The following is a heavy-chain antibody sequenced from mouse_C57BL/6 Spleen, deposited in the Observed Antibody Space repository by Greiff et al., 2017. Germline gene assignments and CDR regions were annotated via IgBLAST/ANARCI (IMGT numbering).Heavy chain of an antibody. J-gene: IGHJ4*01. D-gene: IGHD2-10*02. CDR1: GYAFSSYW. Sequence: VKLQESGAELVKPGASVKISCKASGYAFSSYWMNWVKQRPGKGLEWIGQIYPGDGDTNYNGKFKGKATLTADKSSSTAYMQLSSLTSEDSAVYFCARTGYGNLYAMDYWGQGTSVTVSS. CDR3: ARTGYGNLYAMDY. CDR2: IYPGDGDT. V-gene: IGHV1-80*01.